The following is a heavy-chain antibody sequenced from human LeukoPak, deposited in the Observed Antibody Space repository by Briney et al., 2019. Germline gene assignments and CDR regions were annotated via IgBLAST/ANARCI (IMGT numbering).Heavy chain of an antibody. CDR1: GFSLSSYA. CDR2: TSSSDDGK. V-gene: IGHV3-23*01. Sequence: GGSLRLSCTVSGFSLSSYAMSWVRRAPGKGLEWVSATSSSDDGKYYADSVRGRFTISRDNSKNTLYLQMNSLRAEDTAVYYCAKGITMIVVVTASLDYWGQGTLVTVSS. J-gene: IGHJ4*02. D-gene: IGHD3-22*01. CDR3: AKGITMIVVVTASLDY.